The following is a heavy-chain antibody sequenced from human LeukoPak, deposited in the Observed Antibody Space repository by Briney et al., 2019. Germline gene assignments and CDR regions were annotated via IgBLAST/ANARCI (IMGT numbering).Heavy chain of an antibody. J-gene: IGHJ4*01. Sequence: PSETLSLTCTVSGASITSGSYYWTWIRQAAGKGPEWIGRIYTSGKTYYHPSLQSRVTISLDTSKNQISLRLDSVTATDTAVFYCAGESIGVVGTSLLDYWGHGTLVTVSS. CDR3: AGESIGVVGTSLLDY. V-gene: IGHV4-61*02. CDR2: IYTSGKT. CDR1: GASITSGSYY. D-gene: IGHD3-3*01.